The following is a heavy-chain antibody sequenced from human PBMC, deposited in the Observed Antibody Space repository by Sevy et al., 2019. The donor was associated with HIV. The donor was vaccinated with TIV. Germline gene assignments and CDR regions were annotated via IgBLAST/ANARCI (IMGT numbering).Heavy chain of an antibody. CDR2: INHSGST. V-gene: IGHV4-34*01. CDR3: ARWGGTRVTMMVVVTTGYFVN. J-gene: IGHJ4*02. Sequence: SETLSLTCAVYGGSFSNDDWSWIRQPPGKGLEWIGEINHSGSTNYNPSLKSRVTISIDTSKNQFSLKLTSVTAADTDVYYCARWGGTRVTMMVVVTTGYFVNWGQGALVTVSS. CDR1: GGSFSNDD. D-gene: IGHD3-22*01.